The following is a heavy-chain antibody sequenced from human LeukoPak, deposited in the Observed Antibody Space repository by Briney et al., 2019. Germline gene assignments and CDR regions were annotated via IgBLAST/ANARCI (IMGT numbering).Heavy chain of an antibody. J-gene: IGHJ4*02. Sequence: SETLSLTCTVSGGSISSGDFYWTWIRQNPGKGLEWIGYTHYSGSTYYNPSLKSRVTISVDTSKNQFSLKLSSVAAADTAVYYCAREVNRNSATLFFDCWGQGTLVTVSS. CDR3: AREVNRNSATLFFDC. CDR1: GGSISSGDFY. CDR2: THYSGST. D-gene: IGHD1-14*01. V-gene: IGHV4-31*03.